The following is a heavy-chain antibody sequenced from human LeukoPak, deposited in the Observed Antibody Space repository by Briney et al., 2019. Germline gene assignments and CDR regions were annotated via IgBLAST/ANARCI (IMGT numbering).Heavy chain of an antibody. Sequence: SETLSLTCTVSGGSISSYYWSWIRQPPGKGLEWIGYIYYSGSTNYNPSLKSRVTISVDTSKNQFSLKLSSVTAADTALYYCARAVGGYCSGGSCHGYYYYGMDVWGQGTTVTVSS. CDR2: IYYSGST. CDR3: ARAVGGYCSGGSCHGYYYYGMDV. CDR1: GGSISSYY. J-gene: IGHJ6*02. D-gene: IGHD2-15*01. V-gene: IGHV4-59*01.